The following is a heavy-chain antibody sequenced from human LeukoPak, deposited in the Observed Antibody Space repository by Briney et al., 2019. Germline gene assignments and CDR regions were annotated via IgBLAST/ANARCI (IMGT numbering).Heavy chain of an antibody. J-gene: IGHJ5*02. V-gene: IGHV1-2*02. CDR3: ARVGLEYGDNRWFDP. CDR2: INPNSGGT. D-gene: IGHD4-17*01. CDR1: GYTFTGYY. Sequence: ASVKVSCKASGYTFTGYYMHWVRQAPGQGLEWMGWINPNSGGTNYAQKFQGRVTMTRDTSISTAYMELSRLRSDDTAVYYCARVGLEYGDNRWFDPWGQGTLVTVSS.